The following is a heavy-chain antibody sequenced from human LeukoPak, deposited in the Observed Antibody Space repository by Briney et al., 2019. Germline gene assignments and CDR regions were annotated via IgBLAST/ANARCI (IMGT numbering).Heavy chain of an antibody. CDR1: GFTFSSYA. CDR3: ARAPMTTVTTGDL. J-gene: IGHJ2*01. D-gene: IGHD4-17*01. Sequence: GGSLRLSCAASGFTFSSYAMSWVRQAPGKGLEWVSVIYSGSSTYYADSVKGRFTISRDNSKNTVYLQMNSLRAEDTAVYYCARAPMTTVTTGDLWGRGTLVTVSS. CDR2: IYSGSST. V-gene: IGHV3-53*01.